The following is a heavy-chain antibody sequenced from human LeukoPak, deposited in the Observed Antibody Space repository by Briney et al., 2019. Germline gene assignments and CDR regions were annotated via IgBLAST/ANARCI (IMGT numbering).Heavy chain of an antibody. CDR2: ISSSSSYT. V-gene: IGHV3-11*05. CDR1: GFTFSDYY. J-gene: IGHJ4*02. D-gene: IGHD3-9*01. Sequence: NPGGSLRLSCAASGFTFSDYYMSWIRQAPGKGLEWVSYISSSSSYTNYADSVKGRFTISRDDAKNSLYLQMNSLRAEDTAVYYCARDYFDWLIGLDYWGLGTLVTVSS. CDR3: ARDYFDWLIGLDY.